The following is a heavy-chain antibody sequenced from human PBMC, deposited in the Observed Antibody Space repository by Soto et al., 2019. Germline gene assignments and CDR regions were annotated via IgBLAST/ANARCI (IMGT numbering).Heavy chain of an antibody. CDR2: IIPIFGTA. D-gene: IGHD3-16*01. J-gene: IGHJ6*02. V-gene: IGHV1-69*01. Sequence: GXSVKVSCEASGGTFSSYAISWVRQAPVQGLEWMGGIIPIFGTANYAQKFQGRVTITADESTSTAYMELSSLRSEDTAVYYCARPDQAKYNGDYVDYAGGYYYYYYGMDVWGQGTTVTVSS. CDR1: GGTFSSYA. CDR3: ARPDQAKYNGDYVDYAGGYYYYYYGMDV.